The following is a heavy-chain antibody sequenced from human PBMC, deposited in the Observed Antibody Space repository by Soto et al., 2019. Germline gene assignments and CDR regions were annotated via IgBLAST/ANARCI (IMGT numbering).Heavy chain of an antibody. Sequence: QVQLVESGGGVVQPGRSLRLSCAASGFTFSSYGRHWVRQAPGKGLEWVAVIWYDGSNKYYADSVKGRFTISRDNSKNTLYLQMNSLRAEDTAVYYCARDLKIYCSGGSCQFYGMDVWGQGTTVTVSS. CDR2: IWYDGSNK. D-gene: IGHD2-15*01. CDR3: ARDLKIYCSGGSCQFYGMDV. V-gene: IGHV3-33*01. J-gene: IGHJ6*02. CDR1: GFTFSSYG.